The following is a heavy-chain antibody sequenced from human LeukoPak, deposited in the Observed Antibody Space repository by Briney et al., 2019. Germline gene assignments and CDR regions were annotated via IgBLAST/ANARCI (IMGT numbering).Heavy chain of an antibody. CDR2: IYHSGST. J-gene: IGHJ4*02. CDR3: ARAGYYDSSGYYVRLFDY. V-gene: IGHV4-30-2*01. CDR1: GGSISSGGYS. D-gene: IGHD3-22*01. Sequence: SQTLSLTCAVSGGSISSGGYSWSWIRQPPGEGLEWIGYIYHSGSTYYNPSLKSRVTISVDRSKNQFSLKLSSVTAADTAVYYCARAGYYDSSGYYVRLFDYWGQGTLVTVSS.